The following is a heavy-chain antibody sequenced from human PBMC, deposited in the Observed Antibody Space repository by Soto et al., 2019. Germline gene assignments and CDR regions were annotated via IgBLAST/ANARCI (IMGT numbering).Heavy chain of an antibody. Sequence: SLTCAVSGGSISSSNWWSWVRQPPGKGLEWIGEIYHSGSTNYNPSLKSRVTISVDNSRNTLYLQMNSLRPEDTAMYYCAKEGIELWSAFDYWGQGTLVTVSS. CDR3: AKEGIELWSAFDY. CDR2: IYHSGST. J-gene: IGHJ4*02. CDR1: GGSISSSNW. D-gene: IGHD5-18*01. V-gene: IGHV4-4*02.